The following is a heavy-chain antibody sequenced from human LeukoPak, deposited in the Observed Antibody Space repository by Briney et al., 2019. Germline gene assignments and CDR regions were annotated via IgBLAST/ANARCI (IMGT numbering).Heavy chain of an antibody. J-gene: IGHJ5*02. D-gene: IGHD6-19*01. V-gene: IGHV1-2*06. Sequence: ASVKVSCKASGYTFTDHYIHWVRQAPGQGFEWMGRINPNSGGTNYPQKFLGRVTMTWDTSISTAYMELSSLRSDDTAVHYCTRDRVPITVPGTWFDPWGQGTLVTVSS. CDR2: INPNSGGT. CDR1: GYTFTDHY. CDR3: TRDRVPITVPGTWFDP.